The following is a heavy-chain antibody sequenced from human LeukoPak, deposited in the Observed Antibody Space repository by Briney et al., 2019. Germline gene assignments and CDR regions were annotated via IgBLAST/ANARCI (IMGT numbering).Heavy chain of an antibody. CDR2: IGPSGDRT. V-gene: IGHV3-23*01. CDR1: GFIFRNYG. CDR3: ARGGSCSGGNCKYTRKEIDY. J-gene: IGHJ4*02. D-gene: IGHD2-15*01. Sequence: PGGSLRLSCSASGFIFRNYGMNWVRQAPGKGLEWVSGIGPSGDRTYYADSVKGRFTISRDNAKNTLYLQMNSLRVEDTAIYYCARGGSCSGGNCKYTRKEIDYWGQGTLVTVSS.